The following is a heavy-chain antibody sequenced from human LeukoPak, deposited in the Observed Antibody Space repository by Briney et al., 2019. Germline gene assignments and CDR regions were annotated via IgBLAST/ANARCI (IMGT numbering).Heavy chain of an antibody. CDR2: IKQDGSER. J-gene: IGHJ4*02. D-gene: IGHD1-26*01. V-gene: IGHV3-7*05. CDR1: GFTFRDYW. CDR3: ARDGTSIVGSLDY. Sequence: GGSLRLSCAASGFTFRDYWMNWVRQAPGKGLEWVASIKQDGSERYYVDSVKGRFTISRDNAKNSLYLQMNSLRAEDTAVYYCARDGTSIVGSLDYWGQGTLVTVSS.